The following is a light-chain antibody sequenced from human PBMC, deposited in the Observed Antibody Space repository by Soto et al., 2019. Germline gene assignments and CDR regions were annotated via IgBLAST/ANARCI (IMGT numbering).Light chain of an antibody. CDR1: HTISTY. J-gene: IGKJ5*01. CDR3: QQNYSLPIT. Sequence: DIQMTQSPSSLSASVGDRVTITCRASHTISTYLNWYHQKPGKAPDLLIYAASSLQSGVPSRFSGSGSGTDFTLIIAGLQPEDFATYYCQQNYSLPITFGQGTRLEIK. V-gene: IGKV1-39*01. CDR2: AAS.